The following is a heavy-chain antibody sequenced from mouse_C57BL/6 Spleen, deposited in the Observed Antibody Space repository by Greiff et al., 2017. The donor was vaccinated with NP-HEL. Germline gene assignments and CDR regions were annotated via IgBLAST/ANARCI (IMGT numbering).Heavy chain of an antibody. D-gene: IGHD4-1*01. CDR2: INPSTGGT. Sequence: EVQLQQSGPELVKPGASVKISCKASGYSFTGYYMNWVKQSPEKSLEWIGEINPSTGGTTYNQKFKAKATLTVDKSSSTAYMQLKSLTSEDSAVYYCASWDDWYFDVWGTGTTVTVSS. CDR1: GYSFTGYY. J-gene: IGHJ1*03. V-gene: IGHV1-42*01. CDR3: ASWDDWYFDV.